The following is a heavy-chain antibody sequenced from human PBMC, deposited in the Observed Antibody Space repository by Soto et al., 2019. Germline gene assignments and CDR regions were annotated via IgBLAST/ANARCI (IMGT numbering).Heavy chain of an antibody. CDR2: IIPIFGTA. J-gene: IGHJ4*02. Sequence: ASVKVSCKASGGTFSSYAISWVRQAPGQGLEWMGGIIPIFGTANYAQKFQGRVTITADESTSTAYMGLGSLRSEDTAVYYCARGNYYDSSGYYPYFDYWGQGTLVTVSS. D-gene: IGHD3-22*01. CDR3: ARGNYYDSSGYYPYFDY. CDR1: GGTFSSYA. V-gene: IGHV1-69*13.